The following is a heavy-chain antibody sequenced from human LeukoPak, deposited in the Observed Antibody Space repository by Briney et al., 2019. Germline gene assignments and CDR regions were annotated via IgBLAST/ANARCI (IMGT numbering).Heavy chain of an antibody. J-gene: IGHJ6*02. Sequence: GGSLRLSCTAFGVTFSSYWMSWVRQAPGKGLERVAFIKQDGSEKYYVDFVKGRFSISRDNAKNSLYLQMNSLGADDTAVYYCAGGTGMDVWGQGTTVTVSS. CDR1: GVTFSSYW. V-gene: IGHV3-7*05. CDR2: IKQDGSEK. CDR3: AGGTGMDV. D-gene: IGHD1-1*01.